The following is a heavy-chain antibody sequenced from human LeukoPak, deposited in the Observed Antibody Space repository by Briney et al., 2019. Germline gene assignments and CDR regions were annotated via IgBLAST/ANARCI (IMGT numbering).Heavy chain of an antibody. J-gene: IGHJ2*01. D-gene: IGHD5-12*01. Sequence: SETLSLTCAVYGGSFSGYYWSWIRQHPGKGLEWIGYIYYSGSTYYNPSLKSRVTISVDTSKNQFSLKLSSVTAADTAVYYCARGKIVATPRNWYFDLWGRGTLVTVSS. CDR3: ARGKIVATPRNWYFDL. CDR1: GGSFSGYY. CDR2: IYYSGST. V-gene: IGHV4-31*11.